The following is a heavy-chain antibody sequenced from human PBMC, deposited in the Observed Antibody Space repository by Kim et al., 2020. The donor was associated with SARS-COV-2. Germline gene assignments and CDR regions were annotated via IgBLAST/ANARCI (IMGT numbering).Heavy chain of an antibody. CDR3: ARGGYSLRLYYYYGMDV. CDR2: IIPIFGTA. D-gene: IGHD5-18*01. Sequence: SVKVSCKASGGTFSSYAISWVRQAPGQGLEWMGGIIPIFGTANYAQKFQGRVTITADESTSTAYMELSSLRSEDTAVYYCARGGYSLRLYYYYGMDVWGQGTPGTVSS. CDR1: GGTFSSYA. J-gene: IGHJ6*02. V-gene: IGHV1-69*13.